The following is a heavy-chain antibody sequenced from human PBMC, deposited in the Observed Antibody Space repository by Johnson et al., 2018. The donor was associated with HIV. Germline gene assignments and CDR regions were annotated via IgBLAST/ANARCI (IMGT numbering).Heavy chain of an antibody. CDR1: GFTFSSYA. CDR3: QGGYCSSTSCRGDAFDI. CDR2: ISSDGSNK. J-gene: IGHJ3*02. Sequence: QVQLVESGGGLVQPGRSLRLSCAASGFTFSSYAMHWVRQAPGKGLEWVAVISSDGSNKYYADSVKGRVTISRDNAKNSLYLQMNSLRAEDTAVYYCQGGYCSSTSCRGDAFDIWGQGTMVTVSS. V-gene: IGHV3-30*04. D-gene: IGHD2-2*01.